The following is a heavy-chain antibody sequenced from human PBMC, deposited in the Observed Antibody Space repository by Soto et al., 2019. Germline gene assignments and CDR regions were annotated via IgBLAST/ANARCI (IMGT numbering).Heavy chain of an antibody. CDR3: ARDRDVVLVPPPTYDYYYYGMDV. D-gene: IGHD2-8*02. V-gene: IGHV1-18*04. J-gene: IGHJ6*02. CDR1: GYTFSSYT. CDR2: ISCNNGDT. Sequence: QVQLVQAGPEVKKPGASVKVSCKTSGYTFSSYTISWVRQAPGQGLVWMGWISCNNGDTKNAQKFQGRVTMTTDTSTSAALMELRSLRSDDTAVYYCARDRDVVLVPPPTYDYYYYGMDVWGQGTTVTVSS.